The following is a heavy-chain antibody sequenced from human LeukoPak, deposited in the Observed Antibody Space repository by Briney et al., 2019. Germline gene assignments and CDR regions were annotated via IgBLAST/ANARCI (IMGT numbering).Heavy chain of an antibody. CDR2: FDPEDGET. CDR3: ATAHSGYSSSWYTFDY. J-gene: IGHJ4*02. V-gene: IGHV1-24*01. D-gene: IGHD6-13*01. Sequence: GASVKVSCKVSGYTLTELSMHWVRQAPGKGLEWMGGFDPEDGETIYAQKFQGRVTMTEDTSTDTAYMELSSLRSEDTAVYYCATAHSGYSSSWYTFDYWGQGTLVTVSS. CDR1: GYTLTELS.